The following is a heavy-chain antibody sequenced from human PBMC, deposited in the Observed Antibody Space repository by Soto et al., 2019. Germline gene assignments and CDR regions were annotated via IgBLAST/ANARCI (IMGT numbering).Heavy chain of an antibody. J-gene: IGHJ5*02. CDR1: GDTIRTGGYT. D-gene: IGHD4-17*01. Sequence: QLQLQESGSRLVKSSETLSLTCDVSGDTIRTGGYTWAWVRQPPAKAREWIGHTYPSVHPYYHPSLKSRVIISVDRSKNQFSLKVRSVTAADTAGDYWARETYGDYVGYFYPWCQGSQVTVSS. CDR3: ARETYGDYVGYFYP. V-gene: IGHV4-30-2*01. CDR2: TYPSVHP.